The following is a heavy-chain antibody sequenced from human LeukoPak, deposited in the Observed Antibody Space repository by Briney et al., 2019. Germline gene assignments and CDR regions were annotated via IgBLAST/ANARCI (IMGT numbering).Heavy chain of an antibody. CDR3: TREYRSGWYDR. CDR1: GFTLSSYW. J-gene: IGHJ4*02. CDR2: VKEDGSEK. Sequence: GALRLSCAASGFTLSSYWMNWVRQAPGKGLEGVANVKEDGSEKNYVDSVKGRFVISRDNAKNSLYLQMSSLRAEDTAVYYCTREYRSGWYDRWGQGTLVTVSS. D-gene: IGHD6-19*01. V-gene: IGHV3-7*01.